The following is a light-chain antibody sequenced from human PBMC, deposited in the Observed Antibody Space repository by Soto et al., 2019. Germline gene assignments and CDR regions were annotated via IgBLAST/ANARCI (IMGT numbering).Light chain of an antibody. CDR3: QQYNNWPHT. CDR1: QSVGSD. CDR2: GAS. V-gene: IGKV3-15*01. J-gene: IGKJ2*01. Sequence: EIVMTRSPATLSVSPGERVTLSCRASQSVGSDLAWYLQKPGQAPSLLVYGASTRATGMPARFSGSGSGTEFTLTISSLQSEDFALYYCQQYNNWPHTFGQGTKLEIK.